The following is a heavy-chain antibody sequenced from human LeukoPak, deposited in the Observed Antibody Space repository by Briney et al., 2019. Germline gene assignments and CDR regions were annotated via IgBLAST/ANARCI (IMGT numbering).Heavy chain of an antibody. CDR3: AKDRHGAWIQAH. CDR1: GFTFSRSR. V-gene: IGHV3-7*03. CDR2: IKQDGSEK. Sequence: PGGSLRLSCAASGFTFSRSRMTWVRQAPGKGPEWVANIKQDGSEKYYVDSVKGRFTISRDNAKDALYLQMNSLTAEDTALYYCAKDRHGAWIQAHWGQGTLVTVSS. J-gene: IGHJ4*02. D-gene: IGHD5-18*01.